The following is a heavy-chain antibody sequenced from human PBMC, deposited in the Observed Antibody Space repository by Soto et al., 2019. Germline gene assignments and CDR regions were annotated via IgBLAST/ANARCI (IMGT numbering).Heavy chain of an antibody. CDR1: GGSVSSGSYY. V-gene: IGHV4-61*01. J-gene: IGHJ6*02. CDR2: IYYSGST. CDR3: ARGGFNAGDFWSGYPYYYYYYGMDV. Sequence: PSETLSLTCTVSGGSVSSGSYYWSWIRQPPGKGLEWIGYIYYSGSTNYNPSLKSRVTISVDTSKNQFPLKLSSVTAADTAVYYCARGGFNAGDFWSGYPYYYYYYGMDVWGQGTTVTVSS. D-gene: IGHD3-3*01.